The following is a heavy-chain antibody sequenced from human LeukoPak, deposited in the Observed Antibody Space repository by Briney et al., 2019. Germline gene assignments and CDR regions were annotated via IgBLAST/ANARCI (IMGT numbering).Heavy chain of an antibody. J-gene: IGHJ4*02. CDR1: GYTFTNYA. V-gene: IGHV7-4-1*02. Sequence: GASVKVSCKASGYTFTNYAMIWVRQAPGQGLEWMGWINTNTGNPTYAQGFTGRFVFSLDTSVTTAYLQISSLKAEDTAVYYCARDPGDRLRGHSGYARDWGQGTLVTVSS. CDR3: ARDPGDRLRGHSGYARD. CDR2: INTNTGNP. D-gene: IGHD5-12*01.